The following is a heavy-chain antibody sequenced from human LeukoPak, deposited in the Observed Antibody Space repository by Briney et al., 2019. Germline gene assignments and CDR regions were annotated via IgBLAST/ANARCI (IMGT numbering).Heavy chain of an antibody. CDR3: AKEHMAAAVYYFDY. J-gene: IGHJ4*02. CDR1: GFTFTNYA. D-gene: IGHD2-15*01. V-gene: IGHV3-23*01. CDR2: INPSSGNT. Sequence: GGSLRLSCAASGFTFTNYAMSWVRQAPGKGLEWVSSINPSSGNTYYADSVKGRFTISGDNSKNTLYLQMYSLRAEDTAVYYCAKEHMAAAVYYFDYWGQGTLVTVSS.